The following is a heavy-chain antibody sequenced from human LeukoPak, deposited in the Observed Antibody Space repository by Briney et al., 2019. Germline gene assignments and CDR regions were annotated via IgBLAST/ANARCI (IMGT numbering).Heavy chain of an antibody. CDR3: SHSLQYCSGGTCYTSYYYGMDV. J-gene: IGHJ6*02. CDR1: GFSLSTGGVG. D-gene: IGHD2-15*01. Sequence: SGPTLVKPTQTLTLTRTFSGFSLSTGGVGVGWIRQPPGKALEWLALIYWNDDKRYSPSLKSRLTITKDTSKNQVVLIMTNMDPVDTATYYCSHSLQYCSGGTCYTSYYYGMDVWGQGTTVTVSS. CDR2: IYWNDDK. V-gene: IGHV2-5*01.